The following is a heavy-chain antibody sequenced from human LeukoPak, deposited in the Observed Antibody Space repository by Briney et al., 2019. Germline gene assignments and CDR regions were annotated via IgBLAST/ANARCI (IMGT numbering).Heavy chain of an antibody. CDR3: ARSNYYGSQSEY. CDR2: VNPNSGDT. V-gene: IGHV1-2*02. CDR1: GYTFSAFH. D-gene: IGHD3-10*01. J-gene: IGHJ4*02. Sequence: ASVKVSCKASGYTFSAFHIHWVRLAPGQGPEWMGWVNPNSGDTNYAQRFRGRVTMTRDTSINTAYMELSSLRLDDTAVYYCARSNYYGSQSEYWGQGTLVAVSS.